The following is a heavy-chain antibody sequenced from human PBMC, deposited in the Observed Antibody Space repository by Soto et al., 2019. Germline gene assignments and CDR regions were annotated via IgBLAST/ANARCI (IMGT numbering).Heavy chain of an antibody. V-gene: IGHV3-30-3*01. CDR1: GFTFSSYA. CDR3: AKGGRQWLVTSDFNY. J-gene: IGHJ4*02. D-gene: IGHD6-19*01. CDR2: ISYDGTNK. Sequence: PGGSLRLSCAASGFTFSSYAMHWVRQAPGKGLEWVAVISYDGTNKYYADSVKGRFTISRDSSKNTVSLEMTSLRAEDTAVYYCAKGGRQWLVTSDFNYWGQGALVTVS.